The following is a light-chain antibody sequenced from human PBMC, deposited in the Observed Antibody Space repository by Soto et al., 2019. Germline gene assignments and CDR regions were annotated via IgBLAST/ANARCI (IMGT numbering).Light chain of an antibody. CDR3: QRYNSVPNT. V-gene: IGKV1-27*01. J-gene: IGKJ3*01. Sequence: DIQMTQSPSSLSASVGDRVTITCRASQGISSYLAWYQQKPGKVPKLLIYGASTLHSGVPSRFSGSGSGTDFTLPINSLQPEDVATYYCQRYNSVPNTFGPGTKVDIK. CDR2: GAS. CDR1: QGISSY.